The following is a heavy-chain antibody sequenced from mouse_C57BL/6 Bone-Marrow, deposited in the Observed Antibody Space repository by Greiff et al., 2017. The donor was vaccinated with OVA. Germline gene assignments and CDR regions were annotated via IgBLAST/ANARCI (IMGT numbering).Heavy chain of an antibody. CDR1: GYTFTSYW. CDR2: IDPNSGGT. D-gene: IGHD2-1*01. V-gene: IGHV1-72*01. Sequence: QVQLKQPGAELVKPGASVKLSCKASGYTFTSYWMHWVKQRPGRGLEWIGRIDPNSGGTKYNEKFKSKATLTVDKPSSTAYMQLSSLTSEDSAVYYCARNGNKDYYFDYWGQGTTLTVSS. CDR3: ARNGNKDYYFDY. J-gene: IGHJ2*01.